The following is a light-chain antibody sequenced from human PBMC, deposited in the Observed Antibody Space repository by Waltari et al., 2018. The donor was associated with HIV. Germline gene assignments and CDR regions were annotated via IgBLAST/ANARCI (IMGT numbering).Light chain of an antibody. CDR1: QSISSW. J-gene: IGKJ4*01. V-gene: IGKV1-5*03. CDR3: QQYNDWPLT. CDR2: MAS. Sequence: DIQMTQSTSTLSASVGDRVTITCRASQSISSWLAWYQQKPGKACKLLSYMASTLESGVPSRFSGGGSGTEFSLTISSLQPDDFAIYYCQQYNDWPLTFGGGTKVEIK.